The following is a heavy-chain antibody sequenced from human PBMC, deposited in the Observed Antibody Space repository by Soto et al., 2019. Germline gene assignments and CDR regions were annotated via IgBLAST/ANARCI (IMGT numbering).Heavy chain of an antibody. Sequence: QVQLRESGPGLVKPSQTLSLTCTVSGDSIDSSDYYWSWIRQRPGKGLEWIGYIHYTGSTHYSPSLMSRLTISVDTSKNYFSLKLSSVTAADTAVYFCARRAGTTFNWFDSWGQGSLVTVSS. D-gene: IGHD4-17*01. V-gene: IGHV4-31*03. CDR1: GDSIDSSDYY. CDR3: ARRAGTTFNWFDS. J-gene: IGHJ5*01. CDR2: IHYTGST.